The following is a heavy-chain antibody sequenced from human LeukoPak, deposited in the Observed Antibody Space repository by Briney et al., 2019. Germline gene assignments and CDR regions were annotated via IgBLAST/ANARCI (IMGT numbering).Heavy chain of an antibody. J-gene: IGHJ6*03. V-gene: IGHV1-18*01. Sequence: ASVKVSCKASGYTFTSYGVSWVRQAPGQGLEWMGWISGYNGNTNYAQKLQGRVTMTKDTSTSTAYMELRSLRSDDTAVYYCARRPVGYYYYYMDVWGKGTTVTVSS. CDR2: ISGYNGNT. CDR3: ARRPVGYYYYYMDV. CDR1: GYTFTSYG. D-gene: IGHD4-23*01.